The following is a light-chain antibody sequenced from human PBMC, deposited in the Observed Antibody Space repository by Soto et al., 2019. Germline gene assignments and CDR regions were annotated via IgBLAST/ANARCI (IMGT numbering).Light chain of an antibody. Sequence: EIVMTQSPATLSVSPGERATLSCRASQSVGSNLAWYQQKPGQAPRLLIYGASTRATGIPARFSGGGSGSEFTITISSLQSEDFAIYFCQQYNNWPPDRTFGQGTKVEIK. V-gene: IGKV3-15*01. CDR1: QSVGSN. CDR2: GAS. CDR3: QQYNNWPPDRT. J-gene: IGKJ1*01.